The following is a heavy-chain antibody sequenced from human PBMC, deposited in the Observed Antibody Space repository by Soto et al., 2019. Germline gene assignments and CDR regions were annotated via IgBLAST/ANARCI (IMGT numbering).Heavy chain of an antibody. D-gene: IGHD5-12*01. CDR2: INSDGSST. CDR3: ARDRSIVATRAFDI. Sequence: GGSLRLSCAASGFTFSNYWMHWVRQAPGKGLVWVSRINSDGSSTSYADSVKGRFTISRDNAKNTLYLQMNSLRAEDTAVYYCARDRSIVATRAFDIWGQGTMVTVSS. V-gene: IGHV3-74*01. J-gene: IGHJ3*02. CDR1: GFTFSNYW.